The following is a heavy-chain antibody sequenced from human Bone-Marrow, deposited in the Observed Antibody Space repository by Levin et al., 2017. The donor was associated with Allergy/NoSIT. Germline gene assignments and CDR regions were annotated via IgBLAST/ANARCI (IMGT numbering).Heavy chain of an antibody. CDR1: GGSIATSTYY. Sequence: SETLSLTCAVSGGSIATSTYYWAWIRQPPGTGLEWIGSVHYSGTSYYNPSLKSRVTMSVDTSNNRFSLNLSSAAASAPAVDNCARAHRPPAKLMFRRSEPNNWFDPWGPGILVTVSS. D-gene: IGHD3-10*02. V-gene: IGHV4-39*01. J-gene: IGHJ5*02. CDR2: VHYSGTS. CDR3: ARAHRPPAKLMFRRSEPNNWFDP.